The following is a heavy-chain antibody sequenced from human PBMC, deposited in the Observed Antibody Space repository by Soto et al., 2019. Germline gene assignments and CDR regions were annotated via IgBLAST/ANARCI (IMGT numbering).Heavy chain of an antibody. CDR1: GGSISSGDYY. V-gene: IGHV4-30-4*01. CDR3: ARVSFHSGYYDSSGPFDY. Sequence: SETLSLTCTVSGGSISSGDYYWSWIRQPPGKGLEWIGYIYYSGSTYYNPSLKSRVTISVDTSKNQFSLKLSSVTAADTAVYYCARVSFHSGYYDSSGPFDYWGQGTLVTVSS. CDR2: IYYSGST. D-gene: IGHD3-22*01. J-gene: IGHJ4*02.